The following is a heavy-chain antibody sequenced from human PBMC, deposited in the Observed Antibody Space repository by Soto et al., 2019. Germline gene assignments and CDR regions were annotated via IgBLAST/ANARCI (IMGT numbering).Heavy chain of an antibody. Sequence: LSLTCTVSDDSSSNYKWSWIRQPPGRRLEWIGYIDSNGGTSYNPSLQSRVTISIDTSTKQFFLKLSSVTAADTAVYYCARQFSVYGDYGRYFDFWGQGTLVTVSS. V-gene: IGHV4-59*08. CDR1: DDSSSNYK. D-gene: IGHD4-17*01. J-gene: IGHJ4*02. CDR3: ARQFSVYGDYGRYFDF. CDR2: IDSNGGT.